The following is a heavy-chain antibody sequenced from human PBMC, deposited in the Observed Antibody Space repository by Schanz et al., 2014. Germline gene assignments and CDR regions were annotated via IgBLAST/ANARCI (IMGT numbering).Heavy chain of an antibody. CDR3: ARGYSNIWSPMDY. V-gene: IGHV3-11*04. CDR1: GFTVSDNY. Sequence: HLVESGGGLIQPGGSLRLSCAASGFTVSDNYMTWVRQAPGKGLEWVSSISSSGGHIYYADSVKGRFTITRDIAKNSLSLQMNSLRAEDTAVYYCARGYSNIWSPMDYWGQGTLVAVSS. CDR2: ISSSGGHI. D-gene: IGHD6-13*01. J-gene: IGHJ4*02.